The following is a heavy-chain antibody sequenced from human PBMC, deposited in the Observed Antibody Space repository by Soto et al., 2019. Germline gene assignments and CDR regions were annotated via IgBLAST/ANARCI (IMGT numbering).Heavy chain of an antibody. D-gene: IGHD1-26*01. Sequence: ASVKVSCKASGYTFTSYDINWVRQATGQGLEWMGWMNPNSGNTGYAQKFQGRVTMTRNTSISTAYMELSSLRSDDTAVYYCARDKSGSYAPSVFDYWGQGTLVTVSS. V-gene: IGHV1-8*01. CDR1: GYTFTSYD. J-gene: IGHJ4*02. CDR3: ARDKSGSYAPSVFDY. CDR2: MNPNSGNT.